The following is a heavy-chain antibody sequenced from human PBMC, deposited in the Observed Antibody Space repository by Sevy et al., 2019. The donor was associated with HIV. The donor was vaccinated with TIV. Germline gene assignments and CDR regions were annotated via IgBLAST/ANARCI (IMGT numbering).Heavy chain of an antibody. CDR2: ISYDGSNK. J-gene: IGHJ5*02. CDR1: GFTFSRYA. Sequence: GGSLRLSCAATGFTFSRYAMHWVRQAPGKGLEWVAVISYDGSNKYYPDSVKGRFTISRDNSKNTLYLQMNSLRPEDTAVYYCARGSIRYYDILTGGFDPWGQGTLVTVSS. D-gene: IGHD3-9*01. V-gene: IGHV3-30-3*01. CDR3: ARGSIRYYDILTGGFDP.